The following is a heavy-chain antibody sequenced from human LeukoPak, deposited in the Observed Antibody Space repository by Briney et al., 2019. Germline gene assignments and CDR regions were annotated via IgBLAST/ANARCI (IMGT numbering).Heavy chain of an antibody. D-gene: IGHD6-19*01. J-gene: IGHJ4*02. CDR1: GYSISSGYN. Sequence: SETLSLTCTVSGYSISSGYNWGWIRQPPGKGLEWIGSIYYSGSTYYNPSLKSRVTISVDTSKNQFSLKLSSVTAADTAVYYCARQQWLVPGFDYWGQGTLVTVSS. CDR3: ARQQWLVPGFDY. CDR2: IYYSGST. V-gene: IGHV4-38-2*02.